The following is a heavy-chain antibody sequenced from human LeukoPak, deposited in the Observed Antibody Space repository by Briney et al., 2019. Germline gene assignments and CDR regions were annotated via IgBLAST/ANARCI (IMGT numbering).Heavy chain of an antibody. CDR2: ISSSGSTI. CDR1: GFTFSDYY. Sequence: GGSLRLSCAASGFTFSDYYMSWIRQAPGKGLEWVSYISSSGSTIYYADSVKGRFTISRDNAKNLLYLQMNSLRAEDTAVYYCITIAARPSDYWGQGTLVTVSS. CDR3: ITIAARPSDY. V-gene: IGHV3-11*01. J-gene: IGHJ4*02. D-gene: IGHD6-6*01.